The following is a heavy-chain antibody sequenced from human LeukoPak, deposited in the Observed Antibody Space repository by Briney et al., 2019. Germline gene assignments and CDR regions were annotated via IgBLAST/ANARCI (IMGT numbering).Heavy chain of an antibody. CDR3: ARDVGYDILTGYYGFDY. CDR2: IYYSGST. J-gene: IGHJ4*02. Sequence: SETLSLTCTVSGGSISSYCWSWIRQPPGKGLEWIGYIYYSGSTNYNPSLKSRVTISVDTSKNQFSLKLSSVTAADTAVYYCARDVGYDILTGYYGFDYWGQGTLVTVSS. CDR1: GGSISSYC. D-gene: IGHD3-9*01. V-gene: IGHV4-59*01.